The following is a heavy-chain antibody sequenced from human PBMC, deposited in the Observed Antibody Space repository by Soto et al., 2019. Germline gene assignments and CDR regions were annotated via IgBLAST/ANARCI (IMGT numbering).Heavy chain of an antibody. Sequence: QVQLVQSGAEVKKPGSSVTVSCKASGGTFSSYTISWVRQAPGQGLEWMGGIIPIFGTANYAQKFQGRVTITADESTXXXXXXXXXXXXXXXXXXXXXXXXXXXXXXXYFDLWGRSTLVTVSS. CDR2: IIPIFGTA. V-gene: IGHV1-69*12. CDR3: XXXXXXXXXXXYFDL. J-gene: IGHJ2*01. CDR1: GGTFSSYT.